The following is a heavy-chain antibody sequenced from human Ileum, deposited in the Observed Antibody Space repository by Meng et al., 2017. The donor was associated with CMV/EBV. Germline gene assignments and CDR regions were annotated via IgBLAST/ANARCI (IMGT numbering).Heavy chain of an antibody. D-gene: IGHD6-13*01. V-gene: IGHV4-4*07. Sequence: QVRLQESGQGLVKPSETLSLTCTVSRGSISSDYWSWIRQPAGKGLEWIGRIYTSGSTNYNPSLKSRVTMSVDTSKTQFSLKLSSVTAADTAVYYCARGPYSSSWSSFDYWGQGTLVTVSS. CDR3: ARGPYSSSWSSFDY. CDR1: RGSISSDY. CDR2: IYTSGST. J-gene: IGHJ4*02.